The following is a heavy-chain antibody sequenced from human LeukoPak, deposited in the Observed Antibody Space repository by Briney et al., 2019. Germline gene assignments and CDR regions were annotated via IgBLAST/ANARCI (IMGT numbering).Heavy chain of an antibody. J-gene: IGHJ6*02. D-gene: IGHD3-3*01. V-gene: IGHV3-30-3*01. CDR1: GITFSSYA. CDR2: ISYDGSNK. Sequence: GGSLRLSCAASGITFSSYAMHWVRQAPGKGLEWVAVISYDGSNKYYADSAKGRFTISRDNSKNTLYLQMNSLRAEDTAVYYCASDYEYYYYGMDVWGQGTTVTVSS. CDR3: ASDYEYYYYGMDV.